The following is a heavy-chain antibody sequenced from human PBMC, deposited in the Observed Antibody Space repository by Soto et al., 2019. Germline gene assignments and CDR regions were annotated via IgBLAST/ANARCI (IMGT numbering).Heavy chain of an antibody. J-gene: IGHJ6*02. CDR1: GGSFSNSA. CDR3: ASPAGPRPYYFHPMDV. V-gene: IGHV1-69*13. D-gene: IGHD1-26*01. CDR2: IIPTFGTA. Sequence: SVKVSCKASGGSFSNSALGWVRQAPGQGLEWMGGIIPTFGTAGYAQRFQGRVTITADESTSTAYIELISLRSEDTAVYFCASPAGPRPYYFHPMDVWGQGTTVTVSS.